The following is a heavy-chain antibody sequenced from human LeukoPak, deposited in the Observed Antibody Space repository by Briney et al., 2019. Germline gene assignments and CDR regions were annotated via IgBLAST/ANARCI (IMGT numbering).Heavy chain of an antibody. V-gene: IGHV3-23*01. J-gene: IGHJ4*02. CDR3: AKKTPGNYPYDY. D-gene: IGHD3-22*01. Sequence: GGSLRLSCAASGFTFDRSAMNWVRQAPGKGLEWVSASGTDGDTYYADSVKGRFTISRDNSKNTLYLQMTSLRAEDTAVYCCAKKTPGNYPYDYWGQGTLVTVSP. CDR1: GFTFDRSA. CDR2: SGTDGDT.